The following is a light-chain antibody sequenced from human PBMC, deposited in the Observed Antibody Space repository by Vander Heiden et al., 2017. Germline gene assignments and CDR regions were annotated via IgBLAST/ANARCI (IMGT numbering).Light chain of an antibody. J-gene: IGKJ2*01. V-gene: IGKV1-33*01. CDR2: DAS. Sequence: DIQMTQSPSSLSASVGDRVTITCQASQDISNYLNWYQQKPGKAPKLLIYDASNFETGVPSRFSGSGSGTDFTFTISSLQPEDFATYYCQQDDNLPRTFGQGTKMEIK. CDR1: QDISNY. CDR3: QQDDNLPRT.